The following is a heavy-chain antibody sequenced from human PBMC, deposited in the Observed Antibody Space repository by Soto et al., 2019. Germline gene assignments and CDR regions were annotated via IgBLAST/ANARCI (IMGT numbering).Heavy chain of an antibody. J-gene: IGHJ6*02. CDR2: IIPIFGTA. D-gene: IGHD6-19*01. V-gene: IGHV1-69*01. CDR3: AKVRYSSPMGYYYGMDV. CDR1: RVAFSKFI. Sequence: QAQLEQSGGEVKKPGSSVKVSCKASRVAFSKFIVTWVRQAPGLGLERVGGIIPIFGTANYAQKFQGRVTITADESTSTSYMEVNNLGSKDTAVYYCAKVRYSSPMGYYYGMDVWGQGTTVTVSS.